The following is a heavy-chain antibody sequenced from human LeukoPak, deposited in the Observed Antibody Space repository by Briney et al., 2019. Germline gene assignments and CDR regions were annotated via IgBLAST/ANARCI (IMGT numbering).Heavy chain of an antibody. CDR2: VNPNSGNT. J-gene: IGHJ6*03. CDR3: ARPGADPYYYYMDV. CDR1: GYTFTSYD. D-gene: IGHD1-26*01. V-gene: IGHV1-8*01. Sequence: ASVKVSCKASGYTFTSYDINWVRQATGQGLEWMGWVNPNSGNTGYAQKFQGRVTMTRNTSISTAYMELSSLRSEDTAVYYCARPGADPYYYYMDVWGKGTTVTVSS.